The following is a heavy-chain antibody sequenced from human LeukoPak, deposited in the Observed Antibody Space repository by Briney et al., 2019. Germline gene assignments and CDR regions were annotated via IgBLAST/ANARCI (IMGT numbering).Heavy chain of an antibody. Sequence: GGSLRLSCAASGFIVSSNYMSWVRQAPGKGLEWVSVIYSGRGTNYADSVKGRFTISRDNPKNTLYLQMNSLRAEDTAVYYCAAQWDGGTGAFDIWGQGTMVTVSS. CDR1: GFIVSSNY. D-gene: IGHD1-26*01. CDR3: AAQWDGGTGAFDI. CDR2: IYSGRGT. V-gene: IGHV3-66*01. J-gene: IGHJ3*02.